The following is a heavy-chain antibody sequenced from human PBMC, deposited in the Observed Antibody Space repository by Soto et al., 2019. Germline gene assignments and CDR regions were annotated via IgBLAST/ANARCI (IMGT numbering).Heavy chain of an antibody. CDR3: ARDLYASGRTDI. Sequence: EVQLVESGEGLVQPGGSLRLSCAASGFTVSLEYMSWVRQAPGKGLEWVSVIYRGGTTYYADSVKGRFSISRDNAKNTVYLQLNILRAEDTAVYYCARDLYASGRTDIWGRGTMVTVSS. D-gene: IGHD2-2*01. CDR2: IYRGGTT. J-gene: IGHJ3*02. CDR1: GFTVSLEY. V-gene: IGHV3-66*01.